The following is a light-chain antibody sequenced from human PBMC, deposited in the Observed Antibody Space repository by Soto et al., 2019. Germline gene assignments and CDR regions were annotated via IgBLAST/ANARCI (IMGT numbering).Light chain of an antibody. CDR3: ASYTSSRTYV. CDR2: DLR. CDR1: TSVIGLYIY. V-gene: IGLV2-14*03. Sequence: QSVLNQPDSVSGSPGQSITISCTGRTSVIGLYIYVSWFQRHPGAAPKLLIYDLRNRPSGVSNRFSGSKSGSTASLTISGLQPEDEADYFCASYTSSRTYVFGTGTNVTVL. J-gene: IGLJ1*01.